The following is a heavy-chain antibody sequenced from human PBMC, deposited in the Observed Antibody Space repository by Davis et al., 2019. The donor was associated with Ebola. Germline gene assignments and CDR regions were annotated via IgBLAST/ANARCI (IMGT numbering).Heavy chain of an antibody. CDR2: IRSKANSYAT. CDR3: TSTYHTLDY. Sequence: AGSLTLSCAASGFTFSGSAMHWVRQASGKGLEWVGCIRSKANSYATAYAASVKGRFTISRDDSKNTAYLQMNSLKTEDTAVYYCTSTYHTLDYWGQGTLVTVSS. D-gene: IGHD1-14*01. J-gene: IGHJ4*02. CDR1: GFTFSGSA. V-gene: IGHV3-73*01.